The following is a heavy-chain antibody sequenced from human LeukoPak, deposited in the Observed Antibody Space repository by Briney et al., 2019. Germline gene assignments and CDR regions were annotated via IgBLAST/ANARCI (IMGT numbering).Heavy chain of an antibody. V-gene: IGHV4-30-4*01. D-gene: IGHD3-22*01. CDR3: ARIGLSDYYDSSGGSIGY. CDR2: IYYSGST. Sequence: SQTLSLTCTVSGGSISSGDYYWSWIRQPPGKGVEWIGYIYYSGSTYYNPSLKSRVTISVDTSKNQLSLKLSSVTAADTAVYYCARIGLSDYYDSSGGSIGYWGQGTLVTVSS. CDR1: GGSISSGDYY. J-gene: IGHJ4*02.